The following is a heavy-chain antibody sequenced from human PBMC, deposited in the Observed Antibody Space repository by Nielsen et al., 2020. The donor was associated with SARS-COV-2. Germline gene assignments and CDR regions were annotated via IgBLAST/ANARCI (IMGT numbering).Heavy chain of an antibody. CDR2: IYHSGRT. J-gene: IGHJ3*02. CDR1: GGSISSGGYS. CDR3: ARGGRITFGGADDAFDI. V-gene: IGHV4-30-2*01. D-gene: IGHD3-16*01. Sequence: LSLTCAVSGGSISSGGYSWSWIRQPPGKGLEWIGYIYHSGRTYYNPPLKSRVTISVDRSKNQFSLKLSSVTAADTAVYYCARGGRITFGGADDAFDIWGQGTMFTVSS.